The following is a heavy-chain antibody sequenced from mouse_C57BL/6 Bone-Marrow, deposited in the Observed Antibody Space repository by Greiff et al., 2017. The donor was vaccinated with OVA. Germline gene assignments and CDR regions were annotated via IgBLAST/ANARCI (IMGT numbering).Heavy chain of an antibody. CDR1: GFTFSDYG. J-gene: IGHJ1*03. CDR3: AKGLYGSSHWYFDV. Sequence: DVKLQESGGGLVKPGGSLKLSCAASGFTFSDYGMHWVRQAPEKGLEWVAYISSGSSTIYYADTVKGRFTISRDNAKNTLFLQMTSLRSEDTAMYYCAKGLYGSSHWYFDVWGTGTTVTVSS. D-gene: IGHD1-1*01. CDR2: ISSGSSTI. V-gene: IGHV5-17*01.